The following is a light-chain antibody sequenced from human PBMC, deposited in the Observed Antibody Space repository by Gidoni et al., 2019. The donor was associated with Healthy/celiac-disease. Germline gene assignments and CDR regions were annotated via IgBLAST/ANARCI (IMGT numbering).Light chain of an antibody. J-gene: IGKJ1*01. CDR3: QQYNNWHTWT. CDR2: GAS. V-gene: IGKV3-15*01. Sequence: EIVMTQSPATLSVSPGERATLSCRASQSFSSNLAWYQQKPGQAPRLLIYGASTRATGIPARFSGSGSGTEFTLTISSLQSEDFAVYYCQQYNNWHTWTFGQGTKVEIK. CDR1: QSFSSN.